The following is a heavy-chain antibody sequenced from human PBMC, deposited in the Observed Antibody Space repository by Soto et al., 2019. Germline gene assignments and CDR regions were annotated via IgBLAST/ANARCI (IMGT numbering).Heavy chain of an antibody. CDR3: ARAAVAEDAFDI. CDR1: GGTFSSYA. CDR2: IIPIFGTA. V-gene: IGHV1-69*13. J-gene: IGHJ3*02. Sequence: ASVKVSCKASGGTFSSYAISWVRQAPGQGLEWMGGIIPIFGTANYAQKFQGRVTITADESTSTAYMELSSLRSEDTAVYYCARAAVAEDAFDIWGQGTMVTVSS. D-gene: IGHD6-19*01.